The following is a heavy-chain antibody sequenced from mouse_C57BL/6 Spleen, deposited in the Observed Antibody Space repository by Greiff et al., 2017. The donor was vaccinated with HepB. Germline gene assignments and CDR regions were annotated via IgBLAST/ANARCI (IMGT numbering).Heavy chain of an antibody. D-gene: IGHD1-1*01. CDR2: IDPSDSYT. J-gene: IGHJ3*01. Sequence: QVQLQQPGAELVKPGASVKLSCKASGYTFTSYWMQWVKQRPGQGLEWIGEIDPSDSYTNYNQKFKGKATLTVDTSSSTADMQLSSLTSEDSAVYYCARWGTTVVGPLAYWGQGTLVTVSA. CDR3: ARWGTTVVGPLAY. V-gene: IGHV1-50*01. CDR1: GYTFTSYW.